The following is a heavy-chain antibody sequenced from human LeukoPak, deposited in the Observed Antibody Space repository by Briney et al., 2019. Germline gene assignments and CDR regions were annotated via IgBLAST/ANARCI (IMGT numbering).Heavy chain of an antibody. J-gene: IGHJ4*02. CDR3: AAVLTYYYDSSGYYPEY. Sequence: SVKVSCKASGFTFTSSAMQWVRQARGQRLEWIGWIVVGSGNTNYAQKFQERVTITRDMSTSTAYMELSSLRSEDTAVYYCAAVLTYYYDSSGYYPEYWGRGTLVTVSS. CDR1: GFTFTSSA. CDR2: IVVGSGNT. D-gene: IGHD3-22*01. V-gene: IGHV1-58*02.